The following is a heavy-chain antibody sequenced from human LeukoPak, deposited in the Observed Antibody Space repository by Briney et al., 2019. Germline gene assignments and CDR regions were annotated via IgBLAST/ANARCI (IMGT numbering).Heavy chain of an antibody. CDR1: GYSFTSYW. CDR2: IYPGDSDT. CDR3: ARHGGSNWGSDGNWFDL. D-gene: IGHD7-27*01. V-gene: IGHV5-51*01. J-gene: IGHJ5*02. Sequence: GESLKISCKGSGYSFTSYWLGWVRQMPGKGLEWMGIIYPGDSDTRYSPSFQGQVTISADKSISTAYLQWSSLKASDTAMYYCARHGGSNWGSDGNWFDLWGQGTLVTVSS.